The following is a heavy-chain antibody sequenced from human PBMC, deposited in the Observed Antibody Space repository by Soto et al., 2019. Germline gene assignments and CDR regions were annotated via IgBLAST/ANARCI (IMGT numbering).Heavy chain of an antibody. CDR1: GGTPSNSA. Sequence: QVHLLLQSGAEVKKPGSSVKVSCKASGGTPSNSAISWVRQAPGQGLEWMGGIIPVFGLVKYAQNFQGRGKIHGDKIKNTGYMGLSSLRPGDTAVYFCAGGRLVMVGSRAYHRMEVWGQGTTVTVSS. V-gene: IGHV1-69*17. CDR2: IIPVFGLV. D-gene: IGHD3-22*01. CDR3: AGGRLVMVGSRAYHRMEV. J-gene: IGHJ6*02.